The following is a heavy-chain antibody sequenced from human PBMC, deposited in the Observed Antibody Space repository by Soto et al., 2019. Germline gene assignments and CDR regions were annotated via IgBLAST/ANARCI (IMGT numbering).Heavy chain of an antibody. V-gene: IGHV3-33*01. CDR3: ARGFIAVAGIMDV. J-gene: IGHJ6*02. CDR2: IWYDGSNK. D-gene: IGHD6-19*01. Sequence: GGSLRLSCAASGFTFSSYGMHWVRQAPGKGLEWVAVIWYDGSNKYYADSVKGRFTISRDNSKNTLYLQMNSLRAEDTAVYYCARGFIAVAGIMDVWGQGTTVTVSS. CDR1: GFTFSSYG.